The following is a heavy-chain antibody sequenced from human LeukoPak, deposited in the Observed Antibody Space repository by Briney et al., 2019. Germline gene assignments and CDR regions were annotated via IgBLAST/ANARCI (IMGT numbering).Heavy chain of an antibody. CDR1: GFTFSDYY. V-gene: IGHV3-11*04. Sequence: GGSLRLSCAASGFTFSDYYMSWIRQAPGKRLEWVSYISSSVITIYYADSVKGRFTISRDDAKNSLYLQMNSLRAEDTAVYYCATRGTNGPNCSGDCYGNYYYMDVWGKGTTVTVSS. D-gene: IGHD2-21*02. CDR3: ATRGTNGPNCSGDCYGNYYYMDV. J-gene: IGHJ6*03. CDR2: ISSSVITI.